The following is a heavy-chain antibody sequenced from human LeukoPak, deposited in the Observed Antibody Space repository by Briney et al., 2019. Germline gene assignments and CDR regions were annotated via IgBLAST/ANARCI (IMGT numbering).Heavy chain of an antibody. CDR2: IKQDGSEK. J-gene: IGHJ6*03. CDR1: GFTFSSYW. Sequence: GGSLRLSCAASGFTFSSYWMSWVRQAPGKGLEWVANIKQDGSEKYYVDSVKGRFTISRDNAKNSLYLQMNSLRAEDTAVYYCARVMYYDFWSGYSHYYYYMDVWGKGTTVTVSS. V-gene: IGHV3-7*01. D-gene: IGHD3-3*01. CDR3: ARVMYYDFWSGYSHYYYYMDV.